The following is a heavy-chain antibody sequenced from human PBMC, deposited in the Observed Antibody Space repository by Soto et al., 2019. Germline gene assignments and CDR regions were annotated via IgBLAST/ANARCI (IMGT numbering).Heavy chain of an antibody. V-gene: IGHV1-69*08. D-gene: IGHD3-10*01. CDR1: GGTFSSYT. Sequence: QVQLVQSGAEVKKPGSSVKVSCKASGGTFSSYTISWVRQAPGQGLEWMGRIIPILGIANYAQKFQGRVTITADKSTSTAYRELSSLRSEDTAVYYCAREWGPGYYGSGGPFDPWGQGTLVTVSS. CDR2: IIPILGIA. CDR3: AREWGPGYYGSGGPFDP. J-gene: IGHJ5*02.